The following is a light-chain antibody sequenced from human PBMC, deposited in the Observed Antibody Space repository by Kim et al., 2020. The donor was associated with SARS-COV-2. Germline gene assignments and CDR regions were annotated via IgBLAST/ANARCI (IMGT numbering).Light chain of an antibody. CDR2: DTD. CDR3: SLYYSGIVI. Sequence: PGGTVTLTCASNTGGVTSDHYPYWLQQKPGQAPKTLIYDTDNKHSWTPARFSGSLLGGKAALSLSGAQPEDEAEYFCSLYYSGIVIFGGGTQLTVL. CDR1: TGGVTSDHY. J-gene: IGLJ2*01. V-gene: IGLV7-46*01.